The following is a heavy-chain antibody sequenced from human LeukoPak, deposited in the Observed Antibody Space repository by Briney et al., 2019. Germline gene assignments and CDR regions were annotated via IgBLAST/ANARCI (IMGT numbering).Heavy chain of an antibody. V-gene: IGHV3-9*01. Sequence: GGSLRLSCAASGFTFDDYAMHWVRQAPGKGLEWVSGISWNSGSIGYADSVKGRFTISRDNVKNSLYLQMNSLRAEDTALYYCAKVGWYSGYYSNDINIGNFDYWGQGTLVTVSS. CDR2: ISWNSGSI. D-gene: IGHD3-22*01. CDR3: AKVGWYSGYYSNDINIGNFDY. CDR1: GFTFDDYA. J-gene: IGHJ4*02.